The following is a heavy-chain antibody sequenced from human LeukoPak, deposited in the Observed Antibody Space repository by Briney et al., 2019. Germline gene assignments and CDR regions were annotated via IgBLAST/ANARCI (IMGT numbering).Heavy chain of an antibody. D-gene: IGHD1-26*01. CDR3: AKDPNNRKTVGAIDY. CDR2: ISGSGGST. Sequence: VGSLRLSCAASGFTFSSYAMSWVRQAPGKGLEWVSAISGSGGSTYYADSVKGRFTISRDNSKNTLYLQMNSLRAEDTAVYYCAKDPNNRKTVGAIDYWGQGTLVTVSS. V-gene: IGHV3-23*01. J-gene: IGHJ4*02. CDR1: GFTFSSYA.